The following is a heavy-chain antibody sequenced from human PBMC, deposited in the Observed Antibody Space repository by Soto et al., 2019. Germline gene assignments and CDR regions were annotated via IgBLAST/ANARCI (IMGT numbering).Heavy chain of an antibody. CDR3: ARAGSCSVVPFVYYFDF. Sequence: ASVKVSCKASGYTFTSYDINWVRQATGQGLEWMGWMNPGSGNTGSAQKFQGRVTMTRDTSISTAYLELSSLRSEDTAVYYCARAGSCSVVPFVYYFDFWGQGTMVTV. J-gene: IGHJ4*02. CDR2: MNPGSGNT. D-gene: IGHD2-15*01. CDR1: GYTFTSYD. V-gene: IGHV1-8*01.